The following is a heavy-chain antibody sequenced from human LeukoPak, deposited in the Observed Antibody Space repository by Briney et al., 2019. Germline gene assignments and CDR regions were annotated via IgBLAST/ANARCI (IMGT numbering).Heavy chain of an antibody. CDR2: ISYDGSNK. J-gene: IGHJ4*02. CDR3: AREPKFDY. Sequence: GGSLRLSCAASGFTFSSYAMHWVRQAPGTGLGWGAVISYDGSNKYYADSVKGRFTISRDNSKNTLYLQMNSLRAEDTAVYYCAREPKFDYWGQGTLVTVSS. CDR1: GFTFSSYA. V-gene: IGHV3-30*04.